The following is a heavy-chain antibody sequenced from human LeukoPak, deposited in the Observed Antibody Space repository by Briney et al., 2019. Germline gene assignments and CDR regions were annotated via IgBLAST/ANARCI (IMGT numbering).Heavy chain of an antibody. J-gene: IGHJ4*02. CDR2: ISSSGSTI. CDR1: GFTVSSYG. CDR3: TRSESGTYKGGFDF. V-gene: IGHV3-48*04. D-gene: IGHD1-26*01. Sequence: PGGSLRLSCAAAGFTVSSYGMNWVRQAPGKGLEWVSYISSSGSTIYYADSVKGRFTISRDNAKNSLYLQMNSLKTEDTAVYYCTRSESGTYKGGFDFWGQGTLVTVSS.